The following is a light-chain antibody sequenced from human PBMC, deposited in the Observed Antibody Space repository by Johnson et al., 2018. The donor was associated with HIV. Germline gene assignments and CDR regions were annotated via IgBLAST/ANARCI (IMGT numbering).Light chain of an antibody. V-gene: IGLV1-51*02. CDR2: ENN. Sequence: QSVLTQPPSVSAAPGQKVTISCSGSSSDMGNYAVSWYQQLPGTAPKLLIYENNKRPSGIPDRFSGSKSDTSATLAITGLQTGDEADYYCGTWDSSLSARVFGTGTKVTVL. CDR1: SSDMGNYA. CDR3: GTWDSSLSARV. J-gene: IGLJ1*01.